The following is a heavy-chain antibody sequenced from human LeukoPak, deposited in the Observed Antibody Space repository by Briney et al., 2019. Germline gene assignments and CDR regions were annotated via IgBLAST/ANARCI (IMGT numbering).Heavy chain of an antibody. Sequence: SVEVSCKASGFTFTSSAVQWVRQARGQRLEWIGWIVVGSGNTNYAQKFQERVTITRDMSTSTAYMELSSLRSEDTAVYYCAADGEDGYDSFVVGDRFDYWGQGTLVTVSS. CDR1: GFTFTSSA. V-gene: IGHV1-58*01. J-gene: IGHJ4*02. D-gene: IGHD5-12*01. CDR2: IVVGSGNT. CDR3: AADGEDGYDSFVVGDRFDY.